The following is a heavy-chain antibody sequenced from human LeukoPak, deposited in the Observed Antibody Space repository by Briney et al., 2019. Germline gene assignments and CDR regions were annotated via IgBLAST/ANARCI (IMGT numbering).Heavy chain of an antibody. Sequence: GESLKISCKGSGHSFTSYWISWVRQMPGKGLEWMGRIDPSDSYTNYSPSFQGHITISADKSISTAYLQWSSLTASDTAMYYCARTSWFGVDYWGQGTLVTVSS. CDR2: IDPSDSYT. CDR3: ARTSWFGVDY. J-gene: IGHJ4*02. V-gene: IGHV5-10-1*01. D-gene: IGHD3-10*01. CDR1: GHSFTSYW.